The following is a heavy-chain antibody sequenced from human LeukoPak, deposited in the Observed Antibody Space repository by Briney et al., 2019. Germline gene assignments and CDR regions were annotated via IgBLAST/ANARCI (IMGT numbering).Heavy chain of an antibody. Sequence: PSETLSLTCTVSGDSINNYYWSWIRQPPGKGLEWLGYIYNTGSTPYNPSLKSRVTLSVHTSKHRFSLNVRSVTAAYTALYYFARLTPSYGDAFQFDPRGQGSPGTVSS. V-gene: IGHV4-59*01. CDR3: ARLTPSYGDAFQFDP. CDR1: GDSINNYY. CDR2: IYNTGST. J-gene: IGHJ5*02. D-gene: IGHD4-17*01.